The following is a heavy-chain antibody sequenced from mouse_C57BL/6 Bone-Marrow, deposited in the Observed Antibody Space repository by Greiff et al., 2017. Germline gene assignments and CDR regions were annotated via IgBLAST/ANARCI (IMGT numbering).Heavy chain of an antibody. CDR1: GFSLTSYS. V-gene: IGHV2-9-1*01. CDR3: ARFYYGNYVAWVAY. J-gene: IGHJ3*01. D-gene: IGHD2-1*01. CDR2: IWPGGGT. Sequence: QVQLQQSGPGLVAPSQSLSITCTVSGFSLTSYSISWVRQPPGKGLEWLGVIWPGGGTNYNSALYSRLSISKDDTMSQVYLKMTSLQTDDTATYYCARFYYGNYVAWVAYWGQGTLVTVSA.